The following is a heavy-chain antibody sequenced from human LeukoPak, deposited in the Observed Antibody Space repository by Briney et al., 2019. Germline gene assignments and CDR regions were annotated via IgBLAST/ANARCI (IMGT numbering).Heavy chain of an antibody. CDR1: GFTFSSYA. Sequence: GSLRLSCAASGFTFSSYAMHWVRQAPGKGLEWVAVISYDGSNKCYADSVKGRFTISRDNSKNTLYLQMNSLRAEDTAVYYCASPGYSSSWYFDYWGQGTLVTVSS. J-gene: IGHJ4*02. CDR3: ASPGYSSSWYFDY. CDR2: ISYDGSNK. V-gene: IGHV3-30-3*01. D-gene: IGHD6-13*01.